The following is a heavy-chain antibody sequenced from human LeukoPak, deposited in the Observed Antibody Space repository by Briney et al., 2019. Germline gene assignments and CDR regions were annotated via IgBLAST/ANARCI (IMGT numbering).Heavy chain of an antibody. CDR3: AKAISGYSYGYDF. CDR1: GFTFSSYA. Sequence: GGSLRLSCAASGFTFSSYAMSWVRQAPGKGLEWVSAISGSGGSTYYADSVKGRFTISRDNSKNTLYLQMNSLIAEDTAVYYCAKAISGYSYGYDFWGQGTLVTVSS. CDR2: ISGSGGST. J-gene: IGHJ4*02. V-gene: IGHV3-23*01. D-gene: IGHD5-18*01.